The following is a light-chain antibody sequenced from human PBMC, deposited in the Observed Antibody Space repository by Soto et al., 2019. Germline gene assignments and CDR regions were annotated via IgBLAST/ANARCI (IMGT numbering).Light chain of an antibody. J-gene: IGKJ4*01. Sequence: DIQMTQSPYSLSASVGDRVTITCRASQDISNYLAWYQQKPGQAPKLLIYAASTLQSGVPSRFSGSGSGTDFILTISSLQPEDVASYYCQKYNSVPLTFGGGTRVEIK. V-gene: IGKV1-27*01. CDR1: QDISNY. CDR3: QKYNSVPLT. CDR2: AAS.